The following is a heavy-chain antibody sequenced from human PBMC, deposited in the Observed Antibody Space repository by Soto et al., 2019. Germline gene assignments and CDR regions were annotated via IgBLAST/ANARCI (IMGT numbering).Heavy chain of an antibody. CDR2: ISSSSSYI. Sequence: GGSLRLSCAASGFTFSSYSMNWVRQAPGKGLEWVSSISSSSSYIYYADSVKGRFTISRDNAKNSLYLQMNSLRAEDTSVYYCARWARGVRYYYFDYWGQGTLVTVSS. V-gene: IGHV3-21*04. J-gene: IGHJ4*02. CDR1: GFTFSSYS. CDR3: ARWARGVRYYYFDY. D-gene: IGHD3-10*01.